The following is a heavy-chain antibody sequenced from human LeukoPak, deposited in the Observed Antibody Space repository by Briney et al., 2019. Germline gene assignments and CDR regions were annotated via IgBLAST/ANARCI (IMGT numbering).Heavy chain of an antibody. Sequence: GGSLRLSCAASGFTFSSYWMHWVRQVPGKGLVWVSRINSDGSSRSYVYSVMGRFTISRDNAKNTLYLQLDSLRAEDTAVYYCARGLAVAGSSWFDPWGQGTLVSVSS. CDR2: INSDGSSR. CDR3: ARGLAVAGSSWFDP. CDR1: GFTFSSYW. J-gene: IGHJ5*02. D-gene: IGHD6-19*01. V-gene: IGHV3-74*01.